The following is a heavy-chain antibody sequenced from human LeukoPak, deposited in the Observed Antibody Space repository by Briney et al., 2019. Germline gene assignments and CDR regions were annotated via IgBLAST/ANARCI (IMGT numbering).Heavy chain of an antibody. Sequence: GGSLRLSCVASGFTFSTDSMNWVRQAPGKGLEWVSYVSSGSSMIYYADSVKGRFTISRDNAKNSLYLQMNSLRAEDTAVYYCAKHNIDYWGQGTLVTVSS. V-gene: IGHV3-48*04. D-gene: IGHD1-1*01. CDR2: VSSGSSMI. CDR1: GFTFSTDS. J-gene: IGHJ4*02. CDR3: AKHNIDY.